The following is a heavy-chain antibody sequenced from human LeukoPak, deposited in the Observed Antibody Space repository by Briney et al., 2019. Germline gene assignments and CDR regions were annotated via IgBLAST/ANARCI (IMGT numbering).Heavy chain of an antibody. Sequence: GGSLRLSCVGSGFIFKLFAVGWVRQAPGKGLEWVANIKQDGSAEYYVDSVKGRFTISRDNAKNSLYLQMNSLRAEDTAVYYCARDALDYGSGSYGDYWGQRTLVTVSS. CDR3: ARDALDYGSGSYGDY. CDR2: IKQDGSAE. V-gene: IGHV3-7*01. J-gene: IGHJ4*02. CDR1: GFIFKLFA. D-gene: IGHD3-10*01.